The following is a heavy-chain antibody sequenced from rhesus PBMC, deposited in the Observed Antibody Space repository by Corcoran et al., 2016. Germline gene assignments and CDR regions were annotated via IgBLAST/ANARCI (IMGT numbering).Heavy chain of an antibody. D-gene: IGHD2-2*01. V-gene: IGHV4-169*01. J-gene: IGHJ4*01. CDR3: ARSWGQRVLVPDY. CDR1: GGSISSSY. Sequence: QLQLQESGPGLVKPSETLSVTCAVSGGSISSSYWSWIRQAPGKGLEWIGYIYGSGSRTNYNPSPKSRVTLSVDTSKNELALKLSSVTTADTDVYYCARSWGQRVLVPDYWGQGVLVTVSS. CDR2: IYGSGSRT.